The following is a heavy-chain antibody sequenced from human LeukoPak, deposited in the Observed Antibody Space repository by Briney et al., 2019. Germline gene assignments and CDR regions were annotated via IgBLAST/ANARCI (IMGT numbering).Heavy chain of an antibody. Sequence: SETLSLTCTVSGGSINSIDYFWSWIRQYPGKGLEWIGYINYRGSAYYSPSLKSRLIISINTSDNQFSLKLTSVTAADTAVYYCAGDTVPGDSFDIWGPGTMVTVSS. V-gene: IGHV4-31*03. J-gene: IGHJ3*02. CDR2: INYRGSA. CDR3: AGDTVPGDSFDI. CDR1: GGSINSIDYF.